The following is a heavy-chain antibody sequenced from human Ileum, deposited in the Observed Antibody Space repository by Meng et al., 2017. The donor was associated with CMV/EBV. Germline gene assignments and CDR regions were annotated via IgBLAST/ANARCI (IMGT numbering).Heavy chain of an antibody. D-gene: IGHD3-22*01. CDR2: IKQDGSEK. Sequence: GGSLRLSCAASGFTFSSYWMSWVRQAPGKGREWVANIKQDGSEKYYVDSVKGRFTISRDNAKNSLYLQMNSLRAEDTAVYYCARDSDYYYDSSGYPEYFQHWGQGTLVTVSS. CDR3: ARDSDYYYDSSGYPEYFQH. CDR1: GFTFSSYW. J-gene: IGHJ1*01. V-gene: IGHV3-7*01.